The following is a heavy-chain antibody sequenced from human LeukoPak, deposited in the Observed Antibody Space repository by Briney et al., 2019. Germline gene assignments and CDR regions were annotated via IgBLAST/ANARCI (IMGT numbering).Heavy chain of an antibody. V-gene: IGHV4-31*03. CDR3: ARVVRHYYDSSGHSYFDY. J-gene: IGHJ4*02. CDR1: GGSISSGGYY. Sequence: PSETLSLTCTVSGGSISSGGYYWSWIRQHPGKGLEWIGYIYYSGSTYYNPSLKSRVTTSVDTSKNQFSLKLSSVTAADTAVYYCARVVRHYYDSSGHSYFDYWGQGTLVTVSS. CDR2: IYYSGST. D-gene: IGHD3-22*01.